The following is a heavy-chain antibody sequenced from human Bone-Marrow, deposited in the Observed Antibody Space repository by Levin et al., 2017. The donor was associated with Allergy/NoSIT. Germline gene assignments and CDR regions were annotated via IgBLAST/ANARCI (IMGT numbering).Heavy chain of an antibody. V-gene: IGHV4-59*01. D-gene: IGHD2-2*01. Sequence: SETLSLTCTVSGGSISSYYWSWIRQPPGKGLEWIGYIYYSGSTNYNPSLKSRVTISVDTSKNQFSLKLSSVTAADTAVYYCASSVVYGTGTPNWFDPWGQGTLVTVSS. J-gene: IGHJ5*02. CDR1: GGSISSYY. CDR2: IYYSGST. CDR3: ASSVVYGTGTPNWFDP.